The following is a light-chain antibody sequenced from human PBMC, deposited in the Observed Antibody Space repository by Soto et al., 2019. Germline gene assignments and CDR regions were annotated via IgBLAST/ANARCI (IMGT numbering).Light chain of an antibody. CDR3: AARLRSLSRTWV. J-gene: IGLJ3*02. CDR2: KNN. CDR1: NSNIEDNY. Sequence: QSVLTQPPSASGTPGQRVTISCSGSNSNIEDNYVYWYQQLPGTAPKLLIYKNNQRPSGVPDRFSGSRSGTSASLVISGLRSADEADYYCAARLRSLSRTWVFSGGTKVTVL. V-gene: IGLV1-47*01.